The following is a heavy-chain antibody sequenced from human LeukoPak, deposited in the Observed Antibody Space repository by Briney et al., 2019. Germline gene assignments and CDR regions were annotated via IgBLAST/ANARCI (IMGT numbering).Heavy chain of an antibody. J-gene: IGHJ4*02. CDR1: GFTFSDYY. CDR3: AKEVVSGDYFDY. V-gene: IGHV3-23*01. Sequence: GGSLRLSCAASGFTFSDYYMSWVRQAPGKGLEWVSAISGSGGSTYYADSVKGRFTISRDNSKNTLYLQMNSLRAEDTAVYYCAKEVVSGDYFDYWGQGTLVTVSS. D-gene: IGHD2-15*01. CDR2: ISGSGGST.